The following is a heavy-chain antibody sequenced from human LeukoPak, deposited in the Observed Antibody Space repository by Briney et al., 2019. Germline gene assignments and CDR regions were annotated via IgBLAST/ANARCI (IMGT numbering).Heavy chain of an antibody. V-gene: IGHV3-23*01. Sequence: GGSLRLSCAASGFTFSSYAMSWVRQAPGKGLEWVSAISGSGGSTYYADSVKGRFTISRDNSKNTLYLQMDSLRAEDTAVYYCAKVWGYSSSWKTSYFDYWSQGTLVTVSS. J-gene: IGHJ4*02. D-gene: IGHD6-13*01. CDR3: AKVWGYSSSWKTSYFDY. CDR2: ISGSGGST. CDR1: GFTFSSYA.